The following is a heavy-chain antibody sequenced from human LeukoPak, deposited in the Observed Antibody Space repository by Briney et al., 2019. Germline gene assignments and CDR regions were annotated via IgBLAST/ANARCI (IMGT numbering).Heavy chain of an antibody. J-gene: IGHJ6*02. D-gene: IGHD4-17*01. CDR2: IRGTGGTT. CDR1: GFTFSDYA. V-gene: IGHV3-23*01. Sequence: PGGSLRLSCAASGFTFSDYALIWVRQAPGKGLEWISAIRGTGGTTYYADSVKGRCTISRDNSRNTVYLQMNSLRAEDTAVYYCARGPYGDRYYYYGMDVWGQGTTVTVSS. CDR3: ARGPYGDRYYYYGMDV.